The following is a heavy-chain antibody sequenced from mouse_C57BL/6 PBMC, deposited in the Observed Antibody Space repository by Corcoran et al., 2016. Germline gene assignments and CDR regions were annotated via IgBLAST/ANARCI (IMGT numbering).Heavy chain of an antibody. D-gene: IGHD1-1*01. CDR2: INPNNGGT. J-gene: IGHJ4*01. V-gene: IGHV1-26*01. CDR3: ARSYLRGYAMDY. CDR1: GYTFTDYY. Sequence: EVQLQQSGPELVKPGASVKISCKASGYTFTDYYMNWVKQSHGKSLEWIGDINPNNGGTSYNQKFKGKATLTVDKSSSTAYMELRSLTSEDSAVYYCARSYLRGYAMDYWGQGTSVTVSS.